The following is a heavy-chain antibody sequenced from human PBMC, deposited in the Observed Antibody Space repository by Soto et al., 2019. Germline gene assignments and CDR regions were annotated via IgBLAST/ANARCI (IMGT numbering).Heavy chain of an antibody. Sequence: ASVKVSCKASGYTFTSYYMHWVRQAPGQGLEWMGIINPSGGSTSYAQKFQGRVTMTRDTSTSTVYMELSSLRSEDTAVYYCARDGLNGAAAGDYYYGMDVWGQGTTVTVSS. CDR2: INPSGGST. D-gene: IGHD6-13*01. CDR3: ARDGLNGAAAGDYYYGMDV. CDR1: GYTFTSYY. J-gene: IGHJ6*02. V-gene: IGHV1-46*01.